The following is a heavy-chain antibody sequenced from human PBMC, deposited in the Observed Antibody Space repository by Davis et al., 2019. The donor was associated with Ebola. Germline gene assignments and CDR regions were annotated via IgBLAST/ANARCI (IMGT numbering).Heavy chain of an antibody. Sequence: GESLKISCAASGFTFSSYGMHWVRQAPGKGLEWVAVIWYDGSNKYYADSVKGRFTISRDNSKNTLYLQMNSLRAEDTAVYYCAKGRYSYGLGSYFDYWGRGTLVTVSS. D-gene: IGHD5-18*01. CDR1: GFTFSSYG. CDR3: AKGRYSYGLGSYFDY. J-gene: IGHJ4*02. V-gene: IGHV3-30*02. CDR2: IWYDGSNK.